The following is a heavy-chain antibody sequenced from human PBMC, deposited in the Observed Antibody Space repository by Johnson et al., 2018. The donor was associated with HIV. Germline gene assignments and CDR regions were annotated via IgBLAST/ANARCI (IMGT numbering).Heavy chain of an antibody. CDR3: TTPYSSRWHAKNTFDI. V-gene: IGHV3-30*03. CDR2: ISHDGRNE. CDR1: GFTFTNYG. Sequence: QVQLVESGGGVVQPGRSLRLSCAASGFTFTNYGMHWVRQAPGKGLEWVAVISHDGRNEYYTESVGGRFTISRDNSKNTLNLQMNSLRTEDTAVYYCTTPYSSRWHAKNTFDIWGQGTMVTVSS. D-gene: IGHD6-13*01. J-gene: IGHJ3*02.